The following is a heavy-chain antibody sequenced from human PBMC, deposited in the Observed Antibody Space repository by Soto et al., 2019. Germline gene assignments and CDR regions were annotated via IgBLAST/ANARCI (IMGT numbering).Heavy chain of an antibody. V-gene: IGHV4-31*03. CDR1: GYSISAGGYY. J-gene: IGHJ5*02. CDR3: ARMYSSGSGWFHP. Sequence: LQESGPGLVKPSQTLSLTCFVSGYSISAGGYYWSWIRHHPGKGLVWIGSFYSSGSIIYNPSLRSRVSTSGDTSSNQFSMSLTSVTAADTARYYCARMYSSGSGWFHPWGQGTLVTVSS. CDR2: FYSSGSI. D-gene: IGHD6-19*01.